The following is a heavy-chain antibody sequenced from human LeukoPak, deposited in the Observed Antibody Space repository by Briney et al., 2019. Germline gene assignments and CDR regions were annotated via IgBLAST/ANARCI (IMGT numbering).Heavy chain of an antibody. CDR1: GFKFSNHW. CDR3: ARNNWGTDD. V-gene: IGHV3-74*01. J-gene: IGHJ4*02. CDR2: INNDGSDT. Sequence: PRGSLRLSCAASGFKFSNHWMHWVRQSPGKGLVWVARINNDGSDTSHADSVEGRFTISRDNAENTLYLQMNSLRVEDTAMYFCARNNWGTDDWGQGTLVTVSS. D-gene: IGHD7-27*01.